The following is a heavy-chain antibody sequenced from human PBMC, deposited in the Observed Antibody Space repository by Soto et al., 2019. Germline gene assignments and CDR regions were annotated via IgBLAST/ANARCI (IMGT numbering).Heavy chain of an antibody. V-gene: IGHV3-30-3*01. CDR1: GLTFSSYA. CDR2: ISYDGSNK. J-gene: IGHJ6*02. CDR3: ARDGLDSSGYHYYYYYGMDV. D-gene: IGHD3-22*01. Sequence: QVQLVESGGGVVQPGRSLRLSCAASGLTFSSYAMHWVRQAPGKGLEWVAVISYDGSNKYYADSVKGRFTISRDNNKNTLYLKMNSLRAEDTAVYYCARDGLDSSGYHYYYYYGMDVWGQGTTVTVFS.